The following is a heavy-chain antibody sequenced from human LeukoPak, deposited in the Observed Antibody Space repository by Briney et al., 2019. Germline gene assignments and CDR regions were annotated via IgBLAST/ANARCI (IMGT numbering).Heavy chain of an antibody. CDR3: AKTTKYYSSGPPGDAFDI. V-gene: IGHV3-9*01. D-gene: IGHD6-19*01. CDR1: GFTFDDYA. CDR2: ISWNSGSI. Sequence: PGRSLRLSCAASGFTFDDYAMHWVRQAPGKGLEWVSGISWNSGSIGYADSVKGRFTISRDNAKNSLYLQMNSLRAEDTALYYCAKTTKYYSSGPPGDAFDIWGQGTMVTVSS. J-gene: IGHJ3*02.